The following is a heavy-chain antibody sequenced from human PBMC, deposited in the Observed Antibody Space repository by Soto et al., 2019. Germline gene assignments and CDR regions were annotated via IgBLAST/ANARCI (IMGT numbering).Heavy chain of an antibody. CDR2: ISSSGASK. V-gene: IGHV3-23*01. D-gene: IGHD6-19*01. CDR3: AKLLPGGGGLGVFDY. Sequence: GGSLRLSCAASEFTFSSCAMSWVRQPPGKGLEWVSSISSSGASKYYTDSVKGRFTISRDNSKNTLYLQMNSLRGEDTAVYYCAKLLPGGGGLGVFDYWGQGTPVTVSS. J-gene: IGHJ4*02. CDR1: EFTFSSCA.